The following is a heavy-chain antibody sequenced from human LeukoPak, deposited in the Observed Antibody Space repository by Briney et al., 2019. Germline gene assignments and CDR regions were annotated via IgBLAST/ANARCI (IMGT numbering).Heavy chain of an antibody. CDR1: GFTFSSYP. CDR3: ARDFYGNPVTPFY. V-gene: IGHV3-30-3*01. D-gene: IGHD4-23*01. J-gene: IGHJ4*02. CDR2: ISYDGSNK. Sequence: GGSLRLSCVSSGFTFSSYPMHWVRPAPGKGLEWVAVISYDGSNKYYADSVKGRFTISRDNSKNTLYLQMNSLRAEDTAVYYCARDFYGNPVTPFYWGQETLVTVSS.